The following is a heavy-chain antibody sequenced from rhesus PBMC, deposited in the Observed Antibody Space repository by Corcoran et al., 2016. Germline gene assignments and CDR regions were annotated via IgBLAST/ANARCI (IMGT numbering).Heavy chain of an antibody. CDR2: ITYHGGP. CDR1: GGSISSGYYY. D-gene: IGHD6-31*01. CDR3: ARDRGGWFEYFEF. J-gene: IGHJ1*01. Sequence: QVQLQESGPGLVKPWETLSLTCAVSGGSISSGYYYWSWIRQPPGKGLEWIGHITYHGGPSYHPSLRSQVTISGDPSKNQFSLKLNSVTAADTAVYYRARDRGGWFEYFEFWGQGALVTVSS. V-gene: IGHV4-122*02.